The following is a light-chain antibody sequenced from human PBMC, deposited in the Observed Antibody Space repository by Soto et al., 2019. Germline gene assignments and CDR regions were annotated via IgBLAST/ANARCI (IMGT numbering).Light chain of an antibody. V-gene: IGKV1-8*01. CDR2: AAS. CDR1: QGISSY. CDR3: QQYYSYPWT. J-gene: IGKJ1*01. Sequence: ALRMTQSPSSLSASTGDRVTITCRASQGISSYLAWYQQKPGKAPKLLIYAASTLQSGVPSRFSGSGSGTDFTLTISCLQSEDFATYDCQQYYSYPWTFGQGTKVEIK.